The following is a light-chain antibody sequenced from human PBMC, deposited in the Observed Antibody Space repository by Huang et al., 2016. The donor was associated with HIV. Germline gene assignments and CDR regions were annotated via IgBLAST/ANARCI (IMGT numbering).Light chain of an antibody. Sequence: DIQMTQSPSSLSASVGDRVTITCQASQDISNYLNWYQQKPGKAPKLLIYDASNLETGGPARFSGSGSGTDFTLTSSSLQPEDVATYYCQQYDNVPYTFGQGTKLEIK. V-gene: IGKV1-33*01. CDR1: QDISNY. CDR2: DAS. J-gene: IGKJ2*01. CDR3: QQYDNVPYT.